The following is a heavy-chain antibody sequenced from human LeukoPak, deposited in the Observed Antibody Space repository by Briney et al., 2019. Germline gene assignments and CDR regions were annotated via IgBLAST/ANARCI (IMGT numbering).Heavy chain of an antibody. Sequence: GATVKISCKASGYTFTDYYMHWVQQAPGKGLEWMGRVDPEDGETIYAEKFQGRVTITADTSTDTAYMELSSLRSEDTAVYYCATGGRLGELSLVDYWGQGTLVTVSS. CDR2: VDPEDGET. CDR1: GYTFTDYY. D-gene: IGHD3-16*02. CDR3: ATGGRLGELSLVDY. V-gene: IGHV1-69-2*01. J-gene: IGHJ4*02.